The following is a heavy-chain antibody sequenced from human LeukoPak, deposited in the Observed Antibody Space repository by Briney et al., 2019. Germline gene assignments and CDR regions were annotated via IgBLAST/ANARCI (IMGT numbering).Heavy chain of an antibody. CDR3: ARGQAYYDFWSGHSSPDY. CDR1: GGSCSGYY. J-gene: IGHJ4*02. D-gene: IGHD3-3*01. CDR2: INHSGST. V-gene: IGHV4-34*01. Sequence: SETMSLTGAVYGGSCSGYYWSWIRKPPGKVMEWIGEINHSGSTNYNPSLKSRVTISVDTSKNQFSLKLSSVTAADTAVYYCARGQAYYDFWSGHSSPDYWGQGTQVTVSS.